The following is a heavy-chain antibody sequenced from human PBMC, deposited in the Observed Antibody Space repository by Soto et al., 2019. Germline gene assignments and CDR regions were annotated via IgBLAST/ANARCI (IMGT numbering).Heavy chain of an antibody. CDR3: ASSAFSSGYSDAFDY. J-gene: IGHJ4*02. D-gene: IGHD3-22*01. V-gene: IGHV5-51*01. CDR1: GYSFTSYW. Sequence: PGESLKISCKGSGYSFTSYWIGWVRQMPGKGLEWMGIIYPGDSDTRYSPPFQGQVTISADKSISTAYLQWSSLKASDTAMYYCASSAFSSGYSDAFDYWGQGTLVTVSS. CDR2: IYPGDSDT.